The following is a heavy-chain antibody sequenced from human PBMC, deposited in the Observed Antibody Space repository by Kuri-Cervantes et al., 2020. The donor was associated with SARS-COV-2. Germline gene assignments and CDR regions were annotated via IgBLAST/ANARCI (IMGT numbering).Heavy chain of an antibody. D-gene: IGHD3-10*01. J-gene: IGHJ4*02. CDR2: ISYDGSNK. Sequence: GGSLRLSCAASGFTFSSYGTHWVRQAPGKGLEWVAVISYDGSNKYYADSVKGRFTISRDNSKNTLYLQMNSLRAEDTAVYYCASELLWFGECWGQGTLVTVSS. V-gene: IGHV3-30*03. CDR1: GFTFSSYG. CDR3: ASELLWFGEC.